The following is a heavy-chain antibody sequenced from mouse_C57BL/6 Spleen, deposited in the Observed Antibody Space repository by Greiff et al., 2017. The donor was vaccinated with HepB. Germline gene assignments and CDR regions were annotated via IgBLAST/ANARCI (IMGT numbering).Heavy chain of an antibody. Sequence: EVQLQQSGPELVKPGASVKMSCKASGYTFTDYNMHWVKQSHGKSLEWIGYINPNNGGTSYNQKFKGKATLTVNKSSSTAYMELRSLTSEDSAVYYCARAYGSSSDWFAYWGQGTLVTVSA. V-gene: IGHV1-22*01. J-gene: IGHJ3*01. D-gene: IGHD1-1*01. CDR2: INPNNGGT. CDR3: ARAYGSSSDWFAY. CDR1: GYTFTDYN.